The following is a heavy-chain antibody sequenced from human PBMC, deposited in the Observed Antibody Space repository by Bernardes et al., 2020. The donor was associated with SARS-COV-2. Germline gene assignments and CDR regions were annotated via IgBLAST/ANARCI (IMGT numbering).Heavy chain of an antibody. J-gene: IGHJ5*02. CDR2: INPDTGDT. CDR3: ARYMGYCSSGGCYQNWFDP. Sequence: ASVKVSCEASGYTFTGYYIHWVRQAPGQGLDWLGWINPDTGDTNYAQKFQGLVTMTRDKSINTVYMELNRLTSGDSAVYYCARYMGYCSSGGCYQNWFDPWGQGTLVTVSS. CDR1: GYTFTGYY. D-gene: IGHD2-2*01. V-gene: IGHV1-2*04.